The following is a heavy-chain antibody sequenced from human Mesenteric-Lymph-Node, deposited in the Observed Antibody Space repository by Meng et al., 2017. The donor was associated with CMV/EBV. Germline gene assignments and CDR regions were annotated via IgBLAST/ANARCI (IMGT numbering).Heavy chain of an antibody. V-gene: IGHV3-30*02. CDR2: IRYDGSDS. J-gene: IGHJ6*02. D-gene: IGHD2-2*01. CDR3: AKDRMIITSYYHFGMDV. CDR1: GFTFNNYG. Sequence: GESLKISCVASGFTFNNYGMHWVRQAPGKGLEWVTFIRYDGSDSFHTDSVRGRFSVSRDNSNNTLFLQMNSLRPEDTAVYYCAKDRMIITSYYHFGMDVWGQGTTVTVSS.